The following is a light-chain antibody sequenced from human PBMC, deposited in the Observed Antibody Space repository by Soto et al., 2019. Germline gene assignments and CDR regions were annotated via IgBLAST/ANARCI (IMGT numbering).Light chain of an antibody. V-gene: IGKV3-20*01. CDR3: KQYGGSPRT. J-gene: IGKJ2*01. CDR1: QSVSSSY. Sequence: EIVLTQSPGTLSLSPGERATLSCRASQSVSSSYLAWYQQKPGQAPRLLIYGASSRATGIPDRFSGSGSGTDFTLTISRLEPEEFAVYYCKQYGGSPRTFGQGTKLEIK. CDR2: GAS.